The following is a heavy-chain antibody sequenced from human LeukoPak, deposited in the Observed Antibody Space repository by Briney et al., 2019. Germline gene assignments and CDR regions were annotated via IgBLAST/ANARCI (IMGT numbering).Heavy chain of an antibody. CDR1: GGSISSSSYY. Sequence: SETLSLTCTVSGGSISSSSYYWGWIRQPPGKGPEWIGSIYYSGSTYYNPSLKSRVTISVDTSKNQFSLKLSSVTAADTAVYYCARELGSGVFDAFDIWGQGTMVTVSS. CDR3: ARELGSGVFDAFDI. V-gene: IGHV4-39*02. J-gene: IGHJ3*02. D-gene: IGHD3-3*01. CDR2: IYYSGST.